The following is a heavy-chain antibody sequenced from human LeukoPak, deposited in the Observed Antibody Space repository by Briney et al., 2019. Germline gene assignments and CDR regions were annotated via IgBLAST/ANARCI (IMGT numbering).Heavy chain of an antibody. Sequence: SETLSLTCTVSGGSISSYYWSWIRQPPGKGLEWIGYIYYSGSTNYNPSLKSRVTISVDTSKNQFSLKLSSVTAEDTAVYYCAKIRPPAYDIWGQGTMVTVSS. CDR1: GGSISSYY. J-gene: IGHJ3*02. CDR2: IYYSGST. D-gene: IGHD3-3*02. V-gene: IGHV4-59*12. CDR3: AKIRPPAYDI.